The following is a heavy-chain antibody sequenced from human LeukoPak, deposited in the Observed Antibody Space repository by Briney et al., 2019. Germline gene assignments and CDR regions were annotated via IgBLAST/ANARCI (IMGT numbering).Heavy chain of an antibody. J-gene: IGHJ4*02. CDR2: INSDGSST. D-gene: IGHD6-19*01. CDR1: GFTFSSYW. V-gene: IGHV3-74*01. CDR3: ARYGSGWALFDY. Sequence: TGGSLRPSCAASGFTFSSYWMHWVRHAPGKGLVWVSRINSDGSSTSYADSVKGRFTISRDNAKNTLYLQMNSLRAEDTAVYYCARYGSGWALFDYWGQGTLVTVSS.